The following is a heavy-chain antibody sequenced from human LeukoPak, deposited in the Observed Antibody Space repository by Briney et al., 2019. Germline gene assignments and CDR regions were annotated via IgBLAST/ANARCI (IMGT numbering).Heavy chain of an antibody. J-gene: IGHJ4*02. D-gene: IGHD6-19*01. CDR1: GYTFTGYY. V-gene: IGHV1-2*02. Sequence: GASVKVSCKASGYTFTGYYMHWVRQAPGQGLEWMGWINPNSGGTNYAQKFQGRVTMTRDTSISTAYMELSRLRSEDTAVYYCARAGYSSGWYDIYYFDYWGQGTLVTVSS. CDR2: INPNSGGT. CDR3: ARAGYSSGWYDIYYFDY.